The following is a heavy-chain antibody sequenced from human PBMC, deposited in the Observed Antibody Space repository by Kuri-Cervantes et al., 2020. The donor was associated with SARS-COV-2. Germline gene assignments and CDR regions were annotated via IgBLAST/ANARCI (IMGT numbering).Heavy chain of an antibody. V-gene: IGHV3-21*01. CDR3: ARGGSYYQAFDY. CDR2: ISSSSSYI. D-gene: IGHD1-26*01. J-gene: IGHJ4*02. CDR1: GFTFSSYA. Sequence: GGSLRLSCAASGFTFSSYAMSWVRQAPGKGLEWVSAISSSSSYIYYADSVKGRFTISRDNAKNSLYLQMNSLRAEDTAVYYCARGGSYYQAFDYWGQGTLVTVSS.